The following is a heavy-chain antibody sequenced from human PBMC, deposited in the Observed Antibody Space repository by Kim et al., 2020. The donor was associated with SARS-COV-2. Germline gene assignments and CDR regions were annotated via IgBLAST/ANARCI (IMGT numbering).Heavy chain of an antibody. D-gene: IGHD5-18*01. Sequence: SETLSLTCTVSGGSISSYYWSWIRQPPGKGLEWIGYIYYSGSANYNPSLKSRVTISVDTSKNQFSLKLISVTAADTAVYYCARDRRGLQLWLRDGYYYGMDVWGQGTTVTVSS. CDR2: IYYSGSA. J-gene: IGHJ6*02. V-gene: IGHV4-59*01. CDR3: ARDRRGLQLWLRDGYYYGMDV. CDR1: GGSISSYY.